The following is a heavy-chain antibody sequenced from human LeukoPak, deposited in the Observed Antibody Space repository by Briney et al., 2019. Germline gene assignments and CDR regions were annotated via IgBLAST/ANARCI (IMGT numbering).Heavy chain of an antibody. J-gene: IGHJ4*02. CDR1: GFSFDDYV. V-gene: IGHV3-43D*03. Sequence: GGSLRLSCAASGFSFDDYVMHWVRQAPGKGLEWVPLISWDGGSTYYADSVKGRFTISRDNSKNSLYLQMNSLRAEDTALYYCAKDIRGSTSWYGLDYWGQGTLVTVSS. D-gene: IGHD6-13*01. CDR3: AKDIRGSTSWYGLDY. CDR2: ISWDGGST.